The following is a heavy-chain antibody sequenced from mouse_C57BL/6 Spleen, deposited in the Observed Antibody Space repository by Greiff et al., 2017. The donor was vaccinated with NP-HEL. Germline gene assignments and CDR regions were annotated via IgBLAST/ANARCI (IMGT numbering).Heavy chain of an antibody. V-gene: IGHV7-3*01. CDR3: ARYRGPGSSYVDYAMDY. CDR2: IRNKANGYTT. D-gene: IGHD1-1*01. Sequence: EVHLVESGGGLVQPGGSLSLSCAASGFTFTDYYMSWVRQPPGKALEWLGFIRNKANGYTTEYSASVKGRFTISRDNSQSILYLQMNALRAEDSATYYCARYRGPGSSYVDYAMDYWGQGTSVTVSS. CDR1: GFTFTDYY. J-gene: IGHJ4*01.